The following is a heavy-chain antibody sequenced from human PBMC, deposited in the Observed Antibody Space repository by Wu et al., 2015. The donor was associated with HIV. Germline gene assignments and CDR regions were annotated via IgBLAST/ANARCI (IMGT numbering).Heavy chain of an antibody. Sequence: QVQLVQSGAEVKKPGASVKVSCKASGYTFTSYYMHWVRQAPGQGLEWMGIINPSGGSTSYAQKFQGRVTMTRDTSTSTVYMELSSLRSEDTAVYYCAIGMATTRTYFQHWARAPGHRLL. J-gene: IGHJ1*01. CDR3: AIGMATTRTYFQH. D-gene: IGHD5-24*01. CDR2: INPSGGST. V-gene: IGHV1-46*03. CDR1: GYTFTSYY.